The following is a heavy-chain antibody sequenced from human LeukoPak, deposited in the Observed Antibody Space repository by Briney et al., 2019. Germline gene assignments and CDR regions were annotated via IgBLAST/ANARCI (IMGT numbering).Heavy chain of an antibody. D-gene: IGHD2-15*01. CDR3: ARVDSLAGDSNDY. CDR2: IYYSGST. Sequence: PSETLSLTCTVSGVSISSNYWSWIRQPPGKGLEWIGYIYYSGSTNYNPSLKSRVTISVDTSKNQFSLKLSSVTAADTAVYYCARVDSLAGDSNDYWGQGTLVTVSS. J-gene: IGHJ4*02. CDR1: GVSISSNY. V-gene: IGHV4-59*01.